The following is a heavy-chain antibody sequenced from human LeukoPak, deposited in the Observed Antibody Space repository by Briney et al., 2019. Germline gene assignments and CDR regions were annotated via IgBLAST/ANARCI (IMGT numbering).Heavy chain of an antibody. V-gene: IGHV4-39*01. D-gene: IGHD2-2*01. J-gene: IGHJ5*02. Sequence: PSETLSLTCTVSSGSISSSNYYWGWIRQPPGKGLGWIGSIYYSGTTYYNPSLKSRVTISVDTSKNQFSLKLSSVTAADTAVYYCARHVCGSSSCYSPPYNWFDPCGQGTLVTVSS. CDR1: SGSISSSNYY. CDR2: IYYSGTT. CDR3: ARHVCGSSSCYSPPYNWFDP.